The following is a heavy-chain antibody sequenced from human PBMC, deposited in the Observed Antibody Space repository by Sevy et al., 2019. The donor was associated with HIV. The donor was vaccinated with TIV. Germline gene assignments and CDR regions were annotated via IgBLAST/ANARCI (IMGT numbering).Heavy chain of an antibody. CDR2: IYRSGSA. D-gene: IGHD3-22*01. V-gene: IGHV4-31*03. CDR3: ATHPNYYDSTGFPHGLNI. Sequence: SETLSLTCTVSGGSINTGGYYWSWIRQHPGKGLEWIGYIYRSGSAFYNPSLESRVTISVDTSKNQFSLNLSSVTAADRAVYYCATHPNYYDSTGFPHGLNIWGQGTMVTVSS. CDR1: GGSINTGGYY. J-gene: IGHJ3*02.